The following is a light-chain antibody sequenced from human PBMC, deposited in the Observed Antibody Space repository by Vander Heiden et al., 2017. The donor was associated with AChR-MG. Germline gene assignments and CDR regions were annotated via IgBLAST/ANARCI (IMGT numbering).Light chain of an antibody. CDR1: SSNNGAGHD. Sequence: QPVLTQPPSVSGAPGQRVTIRCTGSSSNNGAGHDVHWYQQLPGTAPKLLIYGNSNRPSGVPDRFSGSKSGTSASLAITGLQAEDEADYYCQSYDSSLSVVFGGGTKLTVL. J-gene: IGLJ2*01. CDR3: QSYDSSLSVV. CDR2: GNS. V-gene: IGLV1-40*01.